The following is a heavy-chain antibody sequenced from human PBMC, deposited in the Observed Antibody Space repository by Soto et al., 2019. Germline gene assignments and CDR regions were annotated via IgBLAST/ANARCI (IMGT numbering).Heavy chain of an antibody. V-gene: IGHV4-59*08. CDR3: ASHSNRNYGLYGFRS. CDR1: GGSVSSYY. Sequence: SETLSLTCTVSGGSVSSYYWSWIRQSPGKGLEWIGYIYYSGSTKYKPSLKSRVTMSVDTSKNQFSLKVSSATAADTAVYYFASHSNRNYGLYGFRSWGLGALVTGSS. J-gene: IGHJ4*02. D-gene: IGHD4-4*01. CDR2: IYYSGST.